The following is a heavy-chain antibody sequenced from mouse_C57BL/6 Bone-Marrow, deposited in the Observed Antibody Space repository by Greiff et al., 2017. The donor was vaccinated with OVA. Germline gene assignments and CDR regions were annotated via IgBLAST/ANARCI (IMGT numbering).Heavy chain of an antibody. D-gene: IGHD5-5*01. CDR1: GFTFSNYW. V-gene: IGHV6-3*01. CDR2: IRLKSDNYAT. CDR3: TTAYLSAY. Sequence: EVQLVESGGGLVQPGGSMKLSCVASGFTFSNYWMNWVRQSPEKGLEWVAQIRLKSDNYATHYAESVKGRFTISRDDSKSSVYLQMNNLRAEDTGIYYCTTAYLSAYWGQGTLVTVSA. J-gene: IGHJ3*01.